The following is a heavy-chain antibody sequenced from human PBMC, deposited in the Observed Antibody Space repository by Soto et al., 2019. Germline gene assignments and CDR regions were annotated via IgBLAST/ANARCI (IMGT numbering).Heavy chain of an antibody. Sequence: GGSLRLSCAASGFTFSTYSMNWVRQAPGKGLEWVSSITSSSTYIYYADSVKGRFTISRDNAKNSLFLQMNSLRAEDTAVYYCARDWQSLGYCSTTSCSDNWFDPWGQGTLMTV. D-gene: IGHD2-2*01. CDR2: ITSSSTYI. CDR3: ARDWQSLGYCSTTSCSDNWFDP. CDR1: GFTFSTYS. V-gene: IGHV3-21*01. J-gene: IGHJ5*02.